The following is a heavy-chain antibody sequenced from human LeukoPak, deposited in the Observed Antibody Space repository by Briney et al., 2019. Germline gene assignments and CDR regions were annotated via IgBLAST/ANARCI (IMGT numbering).Heavy chain of an antibody. D-gene: IGHD3-3*01. Sequence: GGSLRLSCAASGFTFSSYSMNWVRQAPGKGLEWVSGISWNSGSIGYADSVKGRFTISRDNAKNSLCLQMNSLRAEDTALYYCTRHGYDFWSGYLDYWGQGTLVTVSS. CDR1: GFTFSSYS. J-gene: IGHJ4*02. CDR3: TRHGYDFWSGYLDY. CDR2: ISWNSGSI. V-gene: IGHV3-9*01.